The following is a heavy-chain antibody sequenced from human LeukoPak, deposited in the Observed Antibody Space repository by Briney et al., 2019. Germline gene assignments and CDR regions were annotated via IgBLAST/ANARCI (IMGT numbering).Heavy chain of an antibody. Sequence: GGSLRLSCAASGFTFSSYGMHWVRQAPGKGLEWVAFIRYDGSNKYYADSVKGRFTISRDNSKNTLYLQMNSLRAEDTAVYYCAKDPYHTIFGVVSGTFDPWGQGTLVTVSS. CDR1: GFTFSSYG. V-gene: IGHV3-30*02. J-gene: IGHJ5*02. CDR3: AKDPYHTIFGVVSGTFDP. D-gene: IGHD3-3*01. CDR2: IRYDGSNK.